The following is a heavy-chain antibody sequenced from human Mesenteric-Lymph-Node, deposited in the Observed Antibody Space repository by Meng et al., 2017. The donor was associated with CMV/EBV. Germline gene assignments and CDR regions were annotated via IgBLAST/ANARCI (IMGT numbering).Heavy chain of an antibody. D-gene: IGHD5-18*01. J-gene: IGHJ5*02. CDR1: GFTFSSYA. CDR3: AKGPRYSYVANWFDP. CDR2: ISGSGGST. V-gene: IGHV3-23*01. Sequence: GESLKISCAASGFTFSSYAMSWVRQAPGKGLEWVSAISGSGGSTYYADSVKGRFTISRDNSKNTLYLQMNSLRAEDTAVYYCAKGPRYSYVANWFDPWGQGTLVTVSS.